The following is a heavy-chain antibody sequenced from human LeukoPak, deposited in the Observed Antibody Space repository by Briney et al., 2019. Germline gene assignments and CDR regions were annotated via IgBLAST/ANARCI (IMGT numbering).Heavy chain of an antibody. CDR1: GGSISSYY. CDR3: ARESGGYFDY. D-gene: IGHD3-10*01. J-gene: IGHJ4*02. V-gene: IGHV4-59*01. CDR2: IYYSGST. Sequence: PSETLSLTCTVSGGSISSYYWSWIRQPPGKGLEWIGYIYYSGSTNYNPSLMSRVTITVATSKNQFSLKLSSVTAADTAVYYCARESGGYFDYWGQGTLVTVSS.